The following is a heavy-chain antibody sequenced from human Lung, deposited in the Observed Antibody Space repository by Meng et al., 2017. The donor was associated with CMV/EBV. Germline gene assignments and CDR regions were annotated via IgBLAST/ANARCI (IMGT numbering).Heavy chain of an antibody. CDR1: GYSISSGYY. V-gene: IGHV4-38-2*02. CDR2: IYHSGST. Sequence: SCTVSGYSISSGYYWGWVRQPPGKGLEWIGSIYHSGSTYYNPSLKSRVTISVDTSKNQFSLKLSSVTAADTAVYYCARARFDYWGQGKRVTGAS. CDR3: ARARFDY. J-gene: IGHJ4*02.